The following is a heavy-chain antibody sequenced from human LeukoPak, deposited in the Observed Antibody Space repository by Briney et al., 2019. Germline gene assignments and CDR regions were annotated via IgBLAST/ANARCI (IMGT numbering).Heavy chain of an antibody. Sequence: SETLSLTCTVSGGSISSSGYYGGWIRQPPGKGLEWIASISYSWTTYYNPSLKSRVTMSVDTSKNQFSLKLSSATAADTAVYYCARPLRRGPRNAFDIWGQGTMVTVSS. CDR2: ISYSWTT. CDR3: ARPLRRGPRNAFDI. D-gene: IGHD1-14*01. J-gene: IGHJ3*02. V-gene: IGHV4-39*07. CDR1: GGSISSSGYY.